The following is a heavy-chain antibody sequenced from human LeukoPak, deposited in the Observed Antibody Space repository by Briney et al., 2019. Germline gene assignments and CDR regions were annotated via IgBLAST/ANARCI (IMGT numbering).Heavy chain of an antibody. V-gene: IGHV3-64*01. CDR2: ISSDGGST. Sequence: GGSLRLSCAASGFTFSTYAMHWVRQAPGKGLEYVSAISSDGGSTYYANSVKGRFTISRDNSRNTLYLQMGSLRAEDMTVYYCASSPPTGTTWYFDLWGRGTLVTVSS. D-gene: IGHD1-7*01. CDR1: GFTFSTYA. J-gene: IGHJ2*01. CDR3: ASSPPTGTTWYFDL.